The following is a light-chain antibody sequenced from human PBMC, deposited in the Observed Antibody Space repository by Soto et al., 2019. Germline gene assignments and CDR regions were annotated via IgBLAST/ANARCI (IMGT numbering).Light chain of an antibody. J-gene: IGKJ2*01. Sequence: DIQMTQSPSTLSASVGDRVTITCWASQSISTWLAWYQQKPGKAPKLLIYDASSLESGVPSRFSGGGPGTEFTLSISSLQPDDFATYYCQQYNSYPGTFGQGTKLEIK. CDR1: QSISTW. CDR2: DAS. V-gene: IGKV1-5*01. CDR3: QQYNSYPGT.